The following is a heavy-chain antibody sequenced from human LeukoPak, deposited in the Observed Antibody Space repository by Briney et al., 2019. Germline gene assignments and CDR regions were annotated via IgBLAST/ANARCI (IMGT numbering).Heavy chain of an antibody. CDR2: MNPNSGNT. D-gene: IGHD3-22*01. J-gene: IGHJ5*02. Sequence: GASVKVSCKASGYTFTGYYMHWVRQAPGQGLEWMGWMNPNSGNTGYAQKFQGRVTMTRNTSISTAYMELSSLRSEDTAVYYCARTYYYDSRGPNWFDPWGQGTLVTVSS. CDR1: GYTFTGYY. V-gene: IGHV1-8*02. CDR3: ARTYYYDSRGPNWFDP.